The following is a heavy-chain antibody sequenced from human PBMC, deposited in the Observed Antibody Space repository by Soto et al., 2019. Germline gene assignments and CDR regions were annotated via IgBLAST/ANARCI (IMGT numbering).Heavy chain of an antibody. V-gene: IGHV4-59*01. CDR3: ARVDTAMGGFAY. D-gene: IGHD5-18*01. CDR2: SDYSGST. Sequence: SGTLSLTCTVSGGSISSYYWSWIRQPPGKGLEWIGYSDYSGSTNYNPSLKSRVTISVDTSKNQFSLKLSPETGADRALYYCARVDTAMGGFAYWCQGTLLTGS. J-gene: IGHJ4*02. CDR1: GGSISSYY.